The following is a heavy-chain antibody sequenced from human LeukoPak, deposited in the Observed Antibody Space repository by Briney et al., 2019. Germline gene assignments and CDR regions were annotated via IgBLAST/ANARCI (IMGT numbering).Heavy chain of an antibody. CDR2: ISHHGST. J-gene: IGHJ4*02. V-gene: IGHV4-59*01. CDR1: GDSISGYY. Sequence: SETLSLTCTVSGDSISGYYWNWSWQPPRQGLGWMASISHHGSTNYSAPPQSRAAISPPTTKNRVPLKLTSVTAADTAVYYCTGDSKPLWVGSTCSGGGTFDSWGQGTLVTVSS. D-gene: IGHD2-21*01. CDR3: TGDSKPLWVGSTCSGGGTFDS.